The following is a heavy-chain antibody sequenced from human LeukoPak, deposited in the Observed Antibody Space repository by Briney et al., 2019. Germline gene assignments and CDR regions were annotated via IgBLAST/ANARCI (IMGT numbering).Heavy chain of an antibody. V-gene: IGHV1-69*04. Sequence: SVKVSCKASGGTFSSYAISWVRQAPGQGLEWMGRIIPILGIANYAQKFQGRVTITADKSTSTAYMELSSLRSEDTAVYYCARVHSPTGYSSGWFDHWGQGTLVTVSS. CDR3: ARVHSPTGYSSGWFDH. J-gene: IGHJ5*02. CDR2: IIPILGIA. CDR1: GGTFSSYA. D-gene: IGHD6-19*01.